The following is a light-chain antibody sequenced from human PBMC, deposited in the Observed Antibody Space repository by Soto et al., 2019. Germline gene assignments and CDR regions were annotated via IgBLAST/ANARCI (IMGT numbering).Light chain of an antibody. CDR3: SSYTTSSTRV. CDR2: EVR. J-gene: IGLJ1*01. CDR1: SSDVGAYDF. Sequence: QSALTQPASVSGSPRQSITISCTGTSSDVGAYDFVSWYQQHPDKAPKLMIYEVRNRPSGVSNRFSGSKSVNTATLTISGLQAEDEADYYCSSYTTSSTRVFGTGTKLTVL. V-gene: IGLV2-14*03.